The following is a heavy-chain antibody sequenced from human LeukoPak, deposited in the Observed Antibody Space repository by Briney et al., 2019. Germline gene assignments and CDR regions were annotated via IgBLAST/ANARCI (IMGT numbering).Heavy chain of an antibody. CDR3: ATTGDGFDI. D-gene: IGHD4-17*01. J-gene: IGHJ3*02. V-gene: IGHV1-18*01. CDR2: ISTYNGNT. Sequence: ASVKFSCKASGYTFNNYGVSWVRQATGQGLEWMGWISTYNGNTNYAQKFQGRVTVTTDTYTRTAYMELRSVRFDDTAVYYCATTGDGFDIWGQGTMVRVSS. CDR1: GYTFNNYG.